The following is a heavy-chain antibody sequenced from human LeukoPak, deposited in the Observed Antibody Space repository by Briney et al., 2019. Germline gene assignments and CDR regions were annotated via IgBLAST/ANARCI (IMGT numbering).Heavy chain of an antibody. CDR1: GFTFSTYA. V-gene: IGHV3-23*01. Sequence: GGSLRLSCAASGFTFSTYAMHWVRQAPGKGLEWVSAISGSGGSTYYADSVKGRFTISRDNSKNTLSLQMISLRAEDTAVYYCAGYPTSYYYYYMDVWGKGTTVTISS. J-gene: IGHJ6*03. D-gene: IGHD5-18*01. CDR2: ISGSGGST. CDR3: AGYPTSYYYYYMDV.